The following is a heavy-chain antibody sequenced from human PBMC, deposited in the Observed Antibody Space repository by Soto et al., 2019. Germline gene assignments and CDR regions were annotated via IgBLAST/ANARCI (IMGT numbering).Heavy chain of an antibody. D-gene: IGHD4-4*01. V-gene: IGHV4-61*01. J-gene: IGHJ4*02. CDR3: ATTYSYYANFDN. CDR1: GGSVSSGSYY. CDR2: IYYSGST. Sequence: XGTLSLTCTVSGGSVSSGSYYWSWIRQPPGKGLEWIGYIYYSGSTNYNPSLKSRVTISTDTSKNQFSLKLSSVIAADTAVYYCATTYSYYANFDNWGQGTLVTVSS.